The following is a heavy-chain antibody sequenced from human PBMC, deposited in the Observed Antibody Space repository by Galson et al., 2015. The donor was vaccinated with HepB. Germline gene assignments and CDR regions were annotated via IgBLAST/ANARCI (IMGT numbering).Heavy chain of an antibody. CDR1: GYSFTSYW. Sequence: QSGAEVKKPGESLKISCKGSGYSFTSYWIGWVRQMPGKGLEWMGIIYPGDSDTRYSPSFQGQVTISADKSISTAYLQWSSLKASDTAMYYCARSYYDFWSGYFGWYFDLWGRGTLVTVSS. V-gene: IGHV5-51*01. CDR2: IYPGDSDT. D-gene: IGHD3-3*01. CDR3: ARSYYDFWSGYFGWYFDL. J-gene: IGHJ2*01.